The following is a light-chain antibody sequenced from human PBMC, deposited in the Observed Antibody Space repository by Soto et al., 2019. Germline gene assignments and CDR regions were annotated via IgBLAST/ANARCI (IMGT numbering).Light chain of an antibody. CDR2: GAS. CDR1: QSVSNNY. Sequence: EIVLTQSPGTLSLSPGERATLSCRASQSVSNNYLAWYQQKPGQAPRLLIYGASNRATGIPDRFSGSGSGTDFTLTISRLEPEDFAVYYCQQYGHSPRTFGQGTKVDI. J-gene: IGKJ1*01. CDR3: QQYGHSPRT. V-gene: IGKV3-20*01.